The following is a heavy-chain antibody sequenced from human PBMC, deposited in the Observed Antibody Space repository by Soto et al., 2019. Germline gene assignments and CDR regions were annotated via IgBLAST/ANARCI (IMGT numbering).Heavy chain of an antibody. Sequence: QVELQESGPGLVKPSETPSLTCNVSGGSFSSHYWSWIRQPPGEGMEWIGYVFYTGSTNYNPSLRSRVLISVDTSKNQFSLKLRSVTAADTAVYYCARQDGYYYYMDVWGKGTTVTVSS. CDR2: VFYTGST. CDR1: GGSFSSHY. V-gene: IGHV4-59*08. CDR3: ARQDGYYYYMDV. J-gene: IGHJ6*03.